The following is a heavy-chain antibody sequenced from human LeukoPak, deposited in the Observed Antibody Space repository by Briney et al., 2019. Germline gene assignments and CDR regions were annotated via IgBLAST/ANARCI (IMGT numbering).Heavy chain of an antibody. J-gene: IGHJ4*02. CDR3: AKDSRSGWYGVGDY. V-gene: IGHV3-23*01. CDR2: ISGSGGST. CDR1: GFTFSSYA. Sequence: GGSLRLSCAASGFTFSSYAMNWVRQAPGKGLEWVSAISGSGGSTYYADSAKGRFTISRDNSKNTLYLQMDSLRAEDTAVYYCAKDSRSGWYGVGDYWGQGTLVTVSS. D-gene: IGHD6-19*01.